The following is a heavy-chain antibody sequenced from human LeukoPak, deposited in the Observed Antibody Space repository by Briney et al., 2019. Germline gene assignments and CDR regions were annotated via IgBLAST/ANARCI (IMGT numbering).Heavy chain of an antibody. CDR3: ASEPIFGVVPDYYYYMDV. CDR1: GGTFSSYA. CDR2: IIPIFGTA. Sequence: SVKVSCKASGGTFSSYAISWVRQAPGQGLEWMGGIIPIFGTANYAQKFQGRVTITTDEYTSTAYMELSSLRSEDTAVYYCASEPIFGVVPDYYYYMDVWGKGTTVTVSS. J-gene: IGHJ6*03. D-gene: IGHD3-3*01. V-gene: IGHV1-69*05.